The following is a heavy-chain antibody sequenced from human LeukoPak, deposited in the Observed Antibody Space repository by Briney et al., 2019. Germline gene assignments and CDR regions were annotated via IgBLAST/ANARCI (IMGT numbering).Heavy chain of an antibody. CDR1: GFTFSSYE. V-gene: IGHV3-48*03. Sequence: GGSLRLSCAASGFTFSSYEMNWVRQAPGKGLEWVSYISSSGSTIYYADSVKGRFTTSRDNAKSSLYLQMNSLRAEDTAMYYCVTVAGATKGHYFDYWGQGTLVTVSS. CDR3: VTVAGATKGHYFDY. D-gene: IGHD1-26*01. CDR2: ISSSGSTI. J-gene: IGHJ4*02.